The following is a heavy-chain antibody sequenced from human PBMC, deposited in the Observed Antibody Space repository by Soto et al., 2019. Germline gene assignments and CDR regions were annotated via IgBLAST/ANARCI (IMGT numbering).Heavy chain of an antibody. CDR2: INPNSGGT. Sequence: ASVKVSCKASGYTFIGYYIHWVRQAPGLGLEWMGWINPNSGGTNYAQRFQGWVTMTRDRSISTAYMELSRLKSDDTAVYYCARVGGGLASLGYYGMDVWGQGTTVTVSS. CDR1: GYTFIGYY. V-gene: IGHV1-2*04. D-gene: IGHD3-10*01. CDR3: ARVGGGLASLGYYGMDV. J-gene: IGHJ6*02.